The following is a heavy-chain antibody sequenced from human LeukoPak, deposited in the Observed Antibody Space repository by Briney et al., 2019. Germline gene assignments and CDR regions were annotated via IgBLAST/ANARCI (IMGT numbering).Heavy chain of an antibody. CDR3: ARANLLGYCTNGVCPGGGVPFDY. D-gene: IGHD2-8*01. V-gene: IGHV4-59*02. Sequence: SETLSLTCTISGGSVSDYYWSWIRQSPGKGLEWIGYIYYTGSTTYNPSLKSRVTMSADTSKNQFSLKLSSVTAADTAVYYCARANLLGYCTNGVCPGGGVPFDYWGQGTLVTVSS. CDR2: IYYTGST. J-gene: IGHJ4*02. CDR1: GGSVSDYY.